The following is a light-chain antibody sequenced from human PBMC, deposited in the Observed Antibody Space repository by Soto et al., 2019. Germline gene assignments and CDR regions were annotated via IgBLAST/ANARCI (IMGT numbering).Light chain of an antibody. CDR2: KAS. J-gene: IGKJ1*01. CDR3: QQYNRYSGT. Sequence: DIQMTQSPSTLSASVGDRVTITCRANQSISTSLAWYQQKPGKAPNLLIQKASSLESGVPSRFSGIGSGTEFTLTISSLQPDDFATYYCQQYNRYSGTFVQGTKVEIK. V-gene: IGKV1-5*03. CDR1: QSISTS.